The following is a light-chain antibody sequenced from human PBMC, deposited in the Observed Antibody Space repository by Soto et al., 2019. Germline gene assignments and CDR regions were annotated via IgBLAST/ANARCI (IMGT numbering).Light chain of an antibody. Sequence: EIVLTQSPGTPSLSPGDEATLSCRASQSISSKFLAWYQQKRGQAPRLLIYSASRRATGIPDRFSGGGSGTDFTLAISRLEPEDFAVYYCQPYCSSPSYTFGQATKLHI. CDR1: QSISSKF. CDR2: SAS. J-gene: IGKJ2*01. CDR3: QPYCSSPSYT. V-gene: IGKV3-20*01.